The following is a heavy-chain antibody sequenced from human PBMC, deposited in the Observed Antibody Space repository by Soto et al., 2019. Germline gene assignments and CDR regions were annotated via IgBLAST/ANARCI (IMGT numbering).Heavy chain of an antibody. CDR3: ARDEDFVVVPAAIKWSYGMDV. CDR1: GGTFSSYA. CDR2: IIPIFGTA. V-gene: IGHV1-69*01. D-gene: IGHD2-2*02. J-gene: IGHJ6*02. Sequence: QVQPVQSGAEVKKPGSSVKVSCKASGGTFSSYAISWVRQAPGQGLEWMGGIIPIFGTANYAQKFQGRVTITADESTSTAYMELSSLRSEDTAVYYCARDEDFVVVPAAIKWSYGMDVWGQGTTVTVSS.